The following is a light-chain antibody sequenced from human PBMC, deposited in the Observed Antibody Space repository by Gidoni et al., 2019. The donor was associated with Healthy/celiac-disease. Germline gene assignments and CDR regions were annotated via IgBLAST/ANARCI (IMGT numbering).Light chain of an antibody. CDR3: QQYGSSLLLN. Sequence: EIVLTQSPGTLSLSPGERATLSCRASQRGSSSYLAWYQQKPGQAPRLLSYGASRRATGIPDRFSGSGSGTEFTLTISRLEPEDFAVYYCQQYGSSLLLNFXGXNKVEIK. CDR1: QRGSSSY. J-gene: IGKJ4*01. V-gene: IGKV3-20*01. CDR2: GAS.